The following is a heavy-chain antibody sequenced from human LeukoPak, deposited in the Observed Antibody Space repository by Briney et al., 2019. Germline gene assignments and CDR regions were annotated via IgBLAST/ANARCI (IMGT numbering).Heavy chain of an antibody. J-gene: IGHJ6*03. Sequence: ASVKVSCKASGYTFTSYGISWVRQAPGQGLEWMGWISAYNGNTNYAQKLQGRVTMTTDTSTSTAYMELRSLRSDDTAVYYCAREIYGDYGDYYYYYMDVWGKGITVTISS. CDR1: GYTFTSYG. CDR2: ISAYNGNT. V-gene: IGHV1-18*01. CDR3: AREIYGDYGDYYYYYMDV. D-gene: IGHD4-17*01.